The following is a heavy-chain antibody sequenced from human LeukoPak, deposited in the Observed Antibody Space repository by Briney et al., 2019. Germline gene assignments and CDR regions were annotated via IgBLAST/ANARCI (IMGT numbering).Heavy chain of an antibody. CDR2: VSGSGSTV. V-gene: IGHV3-48*01. J-gene: IGHJ4*02. CDR3: VRQFAS. Sequence: GGSLGLSCAASGFTFGDHIMNWVRQLPGKRLEWVAYVSGSGSTVYYADSVKGRFTVSRDNGKSSLYLQMNSLRVEDTALYYCVRQFASWGQGTLVTVSS. CDR1: GFTFGDHI.